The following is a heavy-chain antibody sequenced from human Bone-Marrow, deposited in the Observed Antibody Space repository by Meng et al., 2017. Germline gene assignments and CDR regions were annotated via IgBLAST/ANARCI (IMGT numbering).Heavy chain of an antibody. CDR1: GFTFSSYS. D-gene: IGHD1-26*01. J-gene: IGHJ4*02. CDR2: ISSSSYI. Sequence: GGSLRLSCAASGFTFSSYSMNWVRQAPGKGLEWVSSISSSSYIYYADSVKGRFTISRDNAKNSLYLQMNSLRAEDTAVYYCARDDGSYTYYFDYWGQGTLVTVFS. CDR3: ARDDGSYTYYFDY. V-gene: IGHV3-21*01.